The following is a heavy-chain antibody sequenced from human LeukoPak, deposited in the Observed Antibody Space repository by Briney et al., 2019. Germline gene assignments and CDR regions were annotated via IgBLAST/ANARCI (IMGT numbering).Heavy chain of an antibody. CDR2: IKQDRSER. V-gene: IGHV3-7*03. CDR3: VKYCSSTSCHTRLFDY. J-gene: IGHJ4*02. Sequence: GGSLRLSCAASGFTFSRYWMSWVRQAPGKGLEWVASIKQDRSERFYVDSVKGRFTISRDNSKNTVYLQMNGLRTEDTAVYYCVKYCSSTSCHTRLFDYWGQGTLVTVSS. D-gene: IGHD2-2*02. CDR1: GFTFSRYW.